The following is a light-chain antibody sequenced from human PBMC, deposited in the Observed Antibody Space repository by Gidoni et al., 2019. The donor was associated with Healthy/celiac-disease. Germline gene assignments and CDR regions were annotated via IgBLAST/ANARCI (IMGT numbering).Light chain of an antibody. CDR3: QQYGSSPYT. CDR2: GAS. Sequence: EIVLTQSPGTLSLSPGDRATLSCRASQSVSSSYLAWYQQKPGQAPRLLIYGASSRATGIPDRFSGSGSGTDFTLTISRLEPEDFAVYYCQQYGSSPYTFXQXTKLXIK. J-gene: IGKJ2*01. CDR1: QSVSSSY. V-gene: IGKV3-20*01.